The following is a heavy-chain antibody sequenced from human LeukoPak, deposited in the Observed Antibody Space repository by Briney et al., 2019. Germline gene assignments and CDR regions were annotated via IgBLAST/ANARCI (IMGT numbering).Heavy chain of an antibody. CDR2: IGGSGGST. J-gene: IGHJ4*02. Sequence: SGGSLRLSCAASGFTFSSYAMSWVRQAPGKGLEWVSAIGGSGGSTYYADSVKGRFTISRDNSKNTLYLQMNSLRAEDTAVYYCAKFKRSRRITIFGVVITSIDYWGQGTLVTVSS. V-gene: IGHV3-23*01. D-gene: IGHD3-3*01. CDR3: AKFKRSRRITIFGVVITSIDY. CDR1: GFTFSSYA.